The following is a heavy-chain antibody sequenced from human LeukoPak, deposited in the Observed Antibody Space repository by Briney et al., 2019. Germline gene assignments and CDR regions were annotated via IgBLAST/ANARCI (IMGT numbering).Heavy chain of an antibody. CDR3: AKDLDGFFDY. J-gene: IGHJ4*02. Sequence: GGSLRLSCAASGFTFSSYGMHWVRQAPGKGLEWVAVISYDGSNKYYADSVKGRFTISRDNSKNTLYLQMNSLRAEDTAVYYCAKDLDGFFDYWGQGTLVTVSS. D-gene: IGHD4-17*01. V-gene: IGHV3-30*18. CDR2: ISYDGSNK. CDR1: GFTFSSYG.